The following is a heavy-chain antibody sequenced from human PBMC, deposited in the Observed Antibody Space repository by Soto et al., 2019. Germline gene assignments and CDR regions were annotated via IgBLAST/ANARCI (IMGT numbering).Heavy chain of an antibody. CDR3: ARDSGSYDAFDI. D-gene: IGHD1-26*01. Sequence: GGSLRLSCAASGFTFSSDWMHWVRQAPGKGLVWVSRINSDGSSTSYADSVKGRFTISRDIAKNTLYLQMNSLRAEDTAVYYCARDSGSYDAFDIWGQGTMVTVSS. V-gene: IGHV3-74*01. CDR1: GFTFSSDW. J-gene: IGHJ3*02. CDR2: INSDGSST.